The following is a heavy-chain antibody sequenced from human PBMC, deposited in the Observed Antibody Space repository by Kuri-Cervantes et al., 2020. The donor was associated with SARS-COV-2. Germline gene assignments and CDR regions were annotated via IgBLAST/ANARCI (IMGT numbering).Heavy chain of an antibody. CDR3: ARESRYVYGEFDF. V-gene: IGHV3-7*03. J-gene: IGHJ4*02. D-gene: IGHD5-18*01. CDR2: IKRRGNEK. CDR1: GFTVNYYW. Sequence: GESLKISCAASGFTVNYYWMTWVRQVPGKGLEWVANIKRRGNEKYYVDSVKGRFTISRDNAQNSLYLEMNSLRGEDTAVYYCARESRYVYGEFDFWGQGTLVTVSS.